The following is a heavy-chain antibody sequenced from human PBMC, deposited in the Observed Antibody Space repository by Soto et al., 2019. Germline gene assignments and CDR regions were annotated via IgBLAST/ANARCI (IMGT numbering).Heavy chain of an antibody. J-gene: IGHJ6*02. CDR1: GGTFSSYT. CDR3: ARDRSMVRGYGGMDV. V-gene: IGHV1-69*08. D-gene: IGHD3-10*01. Sequence: QVQLVKSGAEVKKPGSSVKVSCKASGGTFSSYTISWVRQAPGQGLEWMGRIIPILGIANYAQKFQGRVTITADKSTSTAYMELSSLRSEDTAVYYCARDRSMVRGYGGMDVWGQGTTVTVSS. CDR2: IIPILGIA.